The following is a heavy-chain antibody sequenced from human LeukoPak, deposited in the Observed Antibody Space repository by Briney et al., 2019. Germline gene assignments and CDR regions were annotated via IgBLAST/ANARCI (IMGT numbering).Heavy chain of an antibody. V-gene: IGHV3-30*02. Sequence: PGGSLRLSCAASGLTSSSYDMNWVRQAPGKGLGWLAFVRYDGSRKYYADSVEGRFTISRDNSKSTLYLQMNSLRAEDTSMYYCAKSSLAYSSSWFPNAFDMWGQGTMVSVSS. J-gene: IGHJ3*02. CDR3: AKSSLAYSSSWFPNAFDM. CDR2: VRYDGSRK. D-gene: IGHD6-13*01. CDR1: GLTSSSYD.